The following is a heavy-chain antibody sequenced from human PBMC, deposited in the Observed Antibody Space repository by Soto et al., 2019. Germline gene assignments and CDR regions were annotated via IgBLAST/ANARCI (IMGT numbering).Heavy chain of an antibody. CDR3: AREGRVTMVRGVPLRWYYFDY. Sequence: GGSLRLSCAASEFTFSSYAMHWVRQAPGKGLEWVAVISYDGSNKYYADSVKGRFTISRDNSKNTLYLQMNSLRAEDTAVYYCAREGRVTMVRGVPLRWYYFDYWVQGTLVTVSS. V-gene: IGHV3-30-3*01. D-gene: IGHD3-10*01. CDR1: EFTFSSYA. J-gene: IGHJ4*02. CDR2: ISYDGSNK.